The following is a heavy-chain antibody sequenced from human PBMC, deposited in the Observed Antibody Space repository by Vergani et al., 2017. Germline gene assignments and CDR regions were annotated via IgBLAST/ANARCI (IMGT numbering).Heavy chain of an antibody. J-gene: IGHJ5*02. CDR1: GSTVSGNY. V-gene: IGHV3-66*02. CDR3: ARGNYYGSGNYVDP. Sequence: ELQLVESGGGLVQPGGSLRLSCAASGSTVSGNYMTWVRQAPGKGLEWVSHIYSGDETYYADSVKGRVTNARDTSKNTIHLQINNLKVEDTAVYYCARGNYYGSGNYVDPWGQGTLVTVSS. D-gene: IGHD3-10*01. CDR2: IYSGDET.